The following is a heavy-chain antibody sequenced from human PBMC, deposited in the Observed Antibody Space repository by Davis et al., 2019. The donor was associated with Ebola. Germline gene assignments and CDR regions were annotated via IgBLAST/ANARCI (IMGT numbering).Heavy chain of an antibody. V-gene: IGHV4-39*07. CDR1: GGSISSSSYY. CDR2: IYYSGST. Sequence: MPSETLSLTCTVSGGSISSSSYYWGWIRQPPGKGLEWIGSIYYSGSTYYNPPLKSRVTISVDTSKNQFSLKLSSVTAEDTAVYYCARETYYYDSSGYLYYYYGMDVWGKGTTVTVSS. CDR3: ARETYYYDSSGYLYYYYGMDV. J-gene: IGHJ6*04. D-gene: IGHD3-22*01.